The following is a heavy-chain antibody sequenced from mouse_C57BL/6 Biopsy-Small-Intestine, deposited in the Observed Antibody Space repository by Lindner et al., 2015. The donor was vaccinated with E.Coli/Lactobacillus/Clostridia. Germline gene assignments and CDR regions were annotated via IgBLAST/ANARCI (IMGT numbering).Heavy chain of an antibody. CDR2: VNPSNGDT. V-gene: IGHV1-19*01. J-gene: IGHJ1*01. Sequence: VQLQESGPELVKPGASVKMSCKASGYTFTDYYMNWVKQSHGKSPEWIGRVNPSNGDTSYNQKFTDKATLTVDKSLSTAYMQLNSLTSEDSAVYYCARGNRGYFDVWGAGTTVTVSS. D-gene: IGHD3-1*01. CDR1: GYTFTDYY. CDR3: ARGNRGYFDV.